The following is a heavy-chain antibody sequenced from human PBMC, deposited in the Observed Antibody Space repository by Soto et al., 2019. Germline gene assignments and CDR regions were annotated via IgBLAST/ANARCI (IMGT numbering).Heavy chain of an antibody. CDR2: ISYDGSNK. CDR1: GFTFSSYA. Sequence: GGSLRLSCAASGFTFSSYAMHWVRQAPGKGLEWVAVISYDGSNKYYADSVKGRFTISRDNSKNTLYLRMNSLRAEDTAVYYCARGFQLANYHYYGMDVWGQGTTVTVSS. V-gene: IGHV3-30-3*01. D-gene: IGHD1-1*01. J-gene: IGHJ6*02. CDR3: ARGFQLANYHYYGMDV.